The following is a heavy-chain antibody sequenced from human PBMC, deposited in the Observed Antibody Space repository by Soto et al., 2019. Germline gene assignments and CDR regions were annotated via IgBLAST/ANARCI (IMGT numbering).Heavy chain of an antibody. V-gene: IGHV3-33*01. CDR2: IWYDGSNK. CDR1: GFTFSSYG. CDR3: ARDHQIRGFDY. Sequence: PGGSLRLSCAASGFTFSSYGMHWVRQAPGKGLEWVAVIWYDGSNKYYADSVKGRFTISRDNFKNTLYLQMNSLRAEDTAVYYCARDHQIRGFDYWGQGTLVTVSS. J-gene: IGHJ4*02.